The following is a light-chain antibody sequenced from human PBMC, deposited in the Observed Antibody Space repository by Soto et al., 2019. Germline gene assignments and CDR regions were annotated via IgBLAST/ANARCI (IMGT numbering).Light chain of an antibody. J-gene: IGLJ2*01. CDR3: REYTNAHPLI. V-gene: IGLV2-14*01. CDR1: RSDVGGYNY. CDR2: EST. Sequence: PPSLPDAPGPSFTLYCGGTRSDVGGYNYVSWYQHHPGKAPKLLIYESTIRPAEFSNRFSGSKSGITASLTISGRLPAVEAENYCREYTNAHPLIFGVGT.